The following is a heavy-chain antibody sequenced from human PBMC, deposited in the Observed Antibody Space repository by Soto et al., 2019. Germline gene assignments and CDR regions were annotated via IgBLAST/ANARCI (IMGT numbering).Heavy chain of an antibody. Sequence: QVHLVESGGGVVQPGTSLRLSCAASGFSFSSYGMHWVRQAPGKGLEWVAVISYDGSHKFYADAVKGRFSISRDNFKNTLYLQMSRLRDDDTALYYCAKDPRPVIQMVRGVSEFWGQGTLVTVSS. V-gene: IGHV3-30*18. CDR2: ISYDGSHK. CDR3: AKDPRPVIQMVRGVSEF. J-gene: IGHJ4*02. D-gene: IGHD3-10*01. CDR1: GFSFSSYG.